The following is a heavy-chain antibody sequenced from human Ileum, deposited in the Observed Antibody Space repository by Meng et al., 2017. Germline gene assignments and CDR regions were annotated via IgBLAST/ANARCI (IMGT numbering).Heavy chain of an antibody. D-gene: IGHD7-27*01. CDR1: CGSVRTIAYP. CDR2: AGT. J-gene: IGHJ4*02. Sequence: QVKLKESGPGWVRRSETLSLLCTLCCGSVRTIAYPWGWIRQPPGKGLEWIGYAGTNYNHSLKSRVTISVDTSKRQFSLTLTSVTAADTAVYYCARDHWGSLDYWGQGILVTVSS. CDR3: ARDHWGSLDY. V-gene: IGHV4-61*08.